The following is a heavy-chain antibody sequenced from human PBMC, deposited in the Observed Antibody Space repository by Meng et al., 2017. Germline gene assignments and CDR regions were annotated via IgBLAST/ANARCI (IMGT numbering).Heavy chain of an antibody. CDR2: TYYRSKWYN. CDR1: RYSVSSNSAA. CDR3: ARGVVYAISYFDY. Sequence: VRLQQSGPGLVTPSQTLSLTCAISRYSVSSNSAAWNWIKQSPASGLEWLGRTYYRSKWYNDYAVSVKSRITINPDTSKNQFSLQLNSVTPEDTAVYYCARGVVYAISYFDYWGQGTLVTVSS. V-gene: IGHV6-1*01. J-gene: IGHJ4*02. D-gene: IGHD2-8*02.